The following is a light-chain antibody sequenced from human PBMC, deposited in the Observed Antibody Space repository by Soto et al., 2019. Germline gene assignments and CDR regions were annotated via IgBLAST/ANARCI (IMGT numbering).Light chain of an antibody. CDR1: SNDVGGYKY. CDR2: GVT. V-gene: IGLV2-14*01. CDR3: SSYTSSSTLL. Sequence: QSALTHPASVSGSPGHSITISCTGTSNDVGGYKYVSWYQQYPGKAPKLMIYGVTNRPSGVSDRFSGSKSGNTASLTISGLQAEDEADYYCSSYTSSSTLLFGGGTKLTVL. J-gene: IGLJ2*01.